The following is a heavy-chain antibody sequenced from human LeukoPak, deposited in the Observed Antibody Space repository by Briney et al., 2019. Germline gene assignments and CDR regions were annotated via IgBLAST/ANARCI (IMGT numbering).Heavy chain of an antibody. CDR1: GFTLSDHY. J-gene: IGHJ4*02. CDR2: TRNKANSYTT. D-gene: IGHD3-16*02. CDR3: TGARGTYRQFDY. V-gene: IGHV3-72*01. Sequence: PGGSLRLSCATSGFTLSDHYMDWVRQAPGKGLEWDARTRNKANSYTTEYAASVKGRFTISRDDSKNSLNLQMNSLKTEDTAVYYCTGARGTYRQFDYWGQGTLVTVSS.